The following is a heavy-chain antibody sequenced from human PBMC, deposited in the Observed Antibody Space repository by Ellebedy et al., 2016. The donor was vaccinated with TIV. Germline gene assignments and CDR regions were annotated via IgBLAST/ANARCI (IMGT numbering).Heavy chain of an antibody. CDR2: IVSNGDST. CDR3: VKAWGD. D-gene: IGHD3-16*01. V-gene: IGHV3-64D*06. Sequence: GESLKISCSASGFTFSSYAMHWVRQAPWKGLDYISAIVSNGDSTYYANSVKGRFIISRDNSKNTLYLQMSSLRPEDTAVYYCVKAWGDWGQGTLVTVSS. J-gene: IGHJ4*02. CDR1: GFTFSSYA.